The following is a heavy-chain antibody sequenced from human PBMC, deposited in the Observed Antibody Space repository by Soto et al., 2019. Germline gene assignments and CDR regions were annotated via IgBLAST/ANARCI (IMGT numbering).Heavy chain of an antibody. D-gene: IGHD6-19*01. V-gene: IGHV3-30-3*01. CDR1: GFTFSSYA. Sequence: QVQLVESGGGVVQPGRSLRLSCAASGFTFSSYAMHWVRQAPGKGLEWVAVISYDGSNKYYADSVKGRFTISRDNSKNTLYLQMNSVRAEDTAVYYCARDLSGQWLGLFDYWGQGTLVTVSS. CDR2: ISYDGSNK. J-gene: IGHJ4*02. CDR3: ARDLSGQWLGLFDY.